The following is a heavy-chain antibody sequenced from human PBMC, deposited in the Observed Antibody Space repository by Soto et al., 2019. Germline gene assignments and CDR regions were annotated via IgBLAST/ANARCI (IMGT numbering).Heavy chain of an antibody. CDR3: ARETIAVAGANDY. D-gene: IGHD6-19*01. J-gene: IGHJ4*02. CDR2: ISSSSSYI. CDR1: GFTFSSYS. V-gene: IGHV3-21*01. Sequence: EVQLVESGGGLVKPGGSLRLSCAASGFTFSSYSMNWVRQAPGKGLEWVSSISSSSSYIYYADSVKGRFTFSRDNAKNSLYLQMNSLRAEDTAVYYCARETIAVAGANDYWGQGTLVTVSS.